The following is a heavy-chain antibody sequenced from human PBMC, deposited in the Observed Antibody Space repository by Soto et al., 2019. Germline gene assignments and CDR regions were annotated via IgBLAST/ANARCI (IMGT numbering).Heavy chain of an antibody. Sequence: GASVKVSCKASGGTFSSYTISWVRQAPGQGLEWMGRIIPILGIANYAQKFQGRVTITADKSTSTAYMELSSLRSEDTAVYYCAKDMRGSGSYYIYGMDVWGQGTTVTVSS. CDR3: AKDMRGSGSYYIYGMDV. CDR2: IIPILGIA. CDR1: GGTFSSYT. J-gene: IGHJ6*02. V-gene: IGHV1-69*04. D-gene: IGHD3-10*01.